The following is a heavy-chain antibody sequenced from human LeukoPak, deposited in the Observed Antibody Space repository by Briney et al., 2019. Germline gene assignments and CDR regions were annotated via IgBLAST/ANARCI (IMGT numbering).Heavy chain of an antibody. D-gene: IGHD2-15*01. V-gene: IGHV4-59*12. CDR1: GGSISSYY. CDR2: IYYSGST. CDR3: ARADIVVVVAATGAVTYYYYGMDV. J-gene: IGHJ6*02. Sequence: SETLSLTCTVSGGSISSYYWSWIRQPPGKGLEWIGYIYYSGSTYYNPSLKSRVTISVDTSKNQFSLKLSSVTAADTAVYYCARADIVVVVAATGAVTYYYYGMDVWGQGTTVTVSS.